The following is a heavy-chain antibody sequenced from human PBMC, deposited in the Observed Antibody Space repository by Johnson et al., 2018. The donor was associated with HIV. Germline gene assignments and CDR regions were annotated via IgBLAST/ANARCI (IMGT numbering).Heavy chain of an antibody. Sequence: QVQLVESGGGVVQPGGSLRLSRAASGFTFSSYGMHWVRQAPGKGLEWVAFIRYDGSNKYYADSVKGRFTISRDNSKNTLYLQMNSLRAEDTAVYYCAKDFRAAAGHDAFDIWGQGTMVTGSS. CDR1: GFTFSSYG. J-gene: IGHJ3*02. CDR3: AKDFRAAAGHDAFDI. D-gene: IGHD6-13*01. V-gene: IGHV3-30*02. CDR2: IRYDGSNK.